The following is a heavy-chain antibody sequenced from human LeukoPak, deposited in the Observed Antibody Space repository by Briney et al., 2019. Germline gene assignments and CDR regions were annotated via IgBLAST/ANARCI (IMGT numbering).Heavy chain of an antibody. J-gene: IGHJ3*02. CDR3: ARRGLENHGVDI. CDR2: IYYSGST. V-gene: IGHV4-39*07. CDR1: GGSISSSSYY. Sequence: PSETLSLTCTVSGGSISSSSYYWGWIRQPPGKGLEWIGSIYYSGSTYYNPSLKSRVTISVDTSKNQFSLKLSSVTAADTAVYYCARRGLENHGVDIWGQGTMVTVSS. D-gene: IGHD1-14*01.